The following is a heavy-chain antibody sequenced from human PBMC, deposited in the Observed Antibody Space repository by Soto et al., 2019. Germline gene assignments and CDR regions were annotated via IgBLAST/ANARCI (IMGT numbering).Heavy chain of an antibody. CDR1: GYTFTSYC. Sequence: QVPLVQSGAEVKKPGASVKVSCKAAGYTFTSYCISWVRQAPGQGLSWMGWISAYNGNTNYAQKLQYRVTMTTDTSTSTAYMELRSLRSDDTAVYYCALDCWNMCAIFGVVIADYWGQGTLVTVS. D-gene: IGHD3-3*01. J-gene: IGHJ4*02. CDR3: ALDCWNMCAIFGVVIADY. CDR2: ISAYNGNT. V-gene: IGHV1-18*01.